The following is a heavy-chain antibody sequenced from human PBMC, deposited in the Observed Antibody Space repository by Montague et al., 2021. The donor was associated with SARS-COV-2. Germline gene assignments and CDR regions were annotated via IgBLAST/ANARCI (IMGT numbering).Heavy chain of an antibody. CDR1: GASVGSSD. J-gene: IGHJ3*02. D-gene: IGHD1-14*01. V-gene: IGHV4-59*02. CDR2: FYSVGSS. Sequence: SETLSLTCTVSGASVGSSDWGWIRQSPGKGLEWIGDFYSVGSSDYNPSLKSRATISRDTSKNQVSLKVRSVTAADTAVYYCARGTMTADAFDIWGQGTMVTVSS. CDR3: ARGTMTADAFDI.